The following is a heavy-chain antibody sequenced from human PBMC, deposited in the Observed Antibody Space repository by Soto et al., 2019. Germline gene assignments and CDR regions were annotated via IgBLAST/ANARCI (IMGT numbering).Heavy chain of an antibody. CDR3: AHHGYYSYGMDV. CDR1: GFSLSTSGVG. J-gene: IGHJ6*02. CDR2: IYWDDDK. Sequence: QITLKESGPPLVKPTQTLTLTCTFSGFSLSTSGVGVGWVRQPPGKALEWLALIYWDDDKRYSPSLKSRLTITKDVTKNQVVLTMTNMDPVETATYYCAHHGYYSYGMDVWGQGTTVTVSS. V-gene: IGHV2-5*02.